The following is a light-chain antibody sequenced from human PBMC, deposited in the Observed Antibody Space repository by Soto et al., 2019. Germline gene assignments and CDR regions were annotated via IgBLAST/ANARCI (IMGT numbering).Light chain of an antibody. Sequence: DVVMTQTPLSLSVAPGQPASISCKSSHSLLHITGETFLFWYLQKPGQSPQLLIYEVSNRFSGMPDRFSGSGSGTEFTLTISSLQSEDFAVYYCQQHNTWPLTFGGGTKVDIK. CDR1: HSLLHITGETF. CDR3: QQHNTWPLT. J-gene: IGKJ4*01. CDR2: EVS. V-gene: IGKV2D-29*02.